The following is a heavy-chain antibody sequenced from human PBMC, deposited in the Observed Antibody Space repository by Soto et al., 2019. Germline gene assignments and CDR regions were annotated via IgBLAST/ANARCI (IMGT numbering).Heavy chain of an antibody. Sequence: GGSLRLSCAASGFTFSSYSMNWVRQAPGKGLEWVSSISSSSSYIYYADSVKGRFTISRDNAKNSLYLQMNSLRAEDTALYYCAREQGGPYYYGSGSSDYWGQGTLVTVSS. CDR2: ISSSSSYI. D-gene: IGHD3-10*01. CDR3: AREQGGPYYYGSGSSDY. J-gene: IGHJ4*02. V-gene: IGHV3-21*01. CDR1: GFTFSSYS.